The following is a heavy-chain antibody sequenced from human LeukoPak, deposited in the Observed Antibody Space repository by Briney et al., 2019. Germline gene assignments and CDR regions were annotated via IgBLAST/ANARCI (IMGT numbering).Heavy chain of an antibody. CDR1: GGPISSNNW. D-gene: IGHD5-18*01. Sequence: SETLSLTCDVSGGPISSNNWWSWVRQPPGKGLEWIGYIYHSGSTYYNPSLKSRVTISVDRSKNQFSLKLSSVTAADTAVYYCARGGKDSYGAPWAFDIWGQGTMVTVSS. CDR2: IYHSGST. CDR3: ARGGKDSYGAPWAFDI. V-gene: IGHV4-4*02. J-gene: IGHJ3*02.